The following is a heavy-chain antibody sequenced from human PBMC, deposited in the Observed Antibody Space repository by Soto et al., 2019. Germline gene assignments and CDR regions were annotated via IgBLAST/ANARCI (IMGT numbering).Heavy chain of an antibody. V-gene: IGHV4-38-2*02. CDR3: ARDGVESITIFGVVAPYGMDV. J-gene: IGHJ6*02. D-gene: IGHD3-3*01. CDR1: GYSISSGYY. CDR2: IYHSGRT. Sequence: SETLSLTCAVSGYSISSGYYWGWIRQPPGKGLEWIGSIYHSGRTYYNPSLKSRVTISVATSKNQFSLKLSSVTAADTAVYFCARDGVESITIFGVVAPYGMDVWGQGTTVTVSS.